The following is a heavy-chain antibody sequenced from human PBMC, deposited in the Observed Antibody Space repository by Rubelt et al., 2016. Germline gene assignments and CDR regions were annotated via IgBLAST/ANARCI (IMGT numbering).Heavy chain of an antibody. D-gene: IGHD6-13*01. Sequence: QVQLQESGPGLVKPSETLSLTCAVYGGSFSGYYWSWIRQPPGKGLEWIGEINHSGSTNYNPSLKRRVTLSVDPAQNPFCLKRGLLTAAGKAVYYCGGGKGGQLGLHWGQGTLVTVSS. J-gene: IGHJ4*02. CDR1: GGSFSGYY. CDR2: INHSGST. CDR3: GGGKGGQLGLH. V-gene: IGHV4-34*01.